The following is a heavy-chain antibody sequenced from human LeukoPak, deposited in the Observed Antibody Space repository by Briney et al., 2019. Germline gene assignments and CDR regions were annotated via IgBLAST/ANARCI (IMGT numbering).Heavy chain of an antibody. J-gene: IGHJ3*02. CDR3: ARYLVGASHFDI. CDR2: IIPIFGTA. D-gene: IGHD1-26*01. CDR1: GGTFSSYA. V-gene: IGHV1-69*05. Sequence: SVKVSCKASGGTFSSYAISWVRQAPGQGLEWMGRIIPIFGTANYAQKFQGRVTITTDESTSTAHMELSSLRSEDTAVYYCARYLVGASHFDIWGQGTMVTVSS.